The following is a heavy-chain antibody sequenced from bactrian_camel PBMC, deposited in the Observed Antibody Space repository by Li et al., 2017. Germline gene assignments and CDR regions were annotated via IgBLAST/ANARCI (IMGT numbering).Heavy chain of an antibody. Sequence: HVQLVESGGGSVQPGGSLRLSCATSGRLTSNYCVAWFRQAPGKEREGVAALDHNGATQYVDSVKGRFTFSRDNAKNTVYLQMNSLRSEDTALYYCARAYLWAAGNDWGQGTQVTVS. V-gene: IGHV3S53*01. CDR1: GRLTSNYC. CDR2: LDHNGAT. J-gene: IGHJ4*01. D-gene: IGHD1*01. CDR3: ARAYLWAAGND.